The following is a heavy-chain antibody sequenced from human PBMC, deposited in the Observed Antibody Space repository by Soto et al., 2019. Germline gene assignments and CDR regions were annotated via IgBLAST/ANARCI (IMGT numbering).Heavy chain of an antibody. CDR3: ARVQMATLYFDH. Sequence: SETLSLTCYVSGGSINNYYWSWVRQPPGKGLEWIGYIYYSGTHNYNPSLESRLTISVDTSKNQFSLSLSSVTAADTAVYYCARVQMATLYFDHWGQGTLVTVSS. CDR1: GGSINNYY. V-gene: IGHV4-59*01. J-gene: IGHJ4*02. CDR2: IYYSGTH. D-gene: IGHD5-12*01.